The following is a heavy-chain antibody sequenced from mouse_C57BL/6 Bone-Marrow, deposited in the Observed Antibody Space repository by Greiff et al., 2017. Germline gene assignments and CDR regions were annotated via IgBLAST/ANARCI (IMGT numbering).Heavy chain of an antibody. J-gene: IGHJ2*01. D-gene: IGHD2-3*01. CDR2: IYPYDSGT. CDR1: GYTFTGYW. V-gene: IGHV1-61*01. Sequence: VQLQQPGAELVRPGSSVKLSCKASGYTFTGYWMDWVKQRHGQGLEWIGNIYPYDSGTHYNHKFTDKATLTVDKSSSTADMELSSLPSEDSAVDYCAGRAYDGYYSLDYWGQGTTLTVSA. CDR3: AGRAYDGYYSLDY.